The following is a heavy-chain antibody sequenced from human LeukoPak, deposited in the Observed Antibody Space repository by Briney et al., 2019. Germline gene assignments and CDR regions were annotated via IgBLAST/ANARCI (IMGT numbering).Heavy chain of an antibody. CDR1: GGSFSSYY. J-gene: IGHJ5*02. CDR2: IYYSGST. Sequence: PSETLSLTCAVYGGSFSSYYWSWIRQPPGKGLEWIGYIYYSGSTNYNPSLKSRVTISVDTSKNQFSLKLSSVTAADAAVYYCARVVGIAVAGTGWFDPWGQGTLVTVSS. CDR3: ARVVGIAVAGTGWFDP. V-gene: IGHV4-59*01. D-gene: IGHD6-19*01.